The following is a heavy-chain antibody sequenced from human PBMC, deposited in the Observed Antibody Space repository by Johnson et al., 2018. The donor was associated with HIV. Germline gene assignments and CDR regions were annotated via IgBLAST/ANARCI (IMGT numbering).Heavy chain of an antibody. Sequence: VQLVESGGGLIEPGGSLRLSCAASGFIFSNAWMTWVRQAPGKGLEWVGRIKGKTDGGTTDYAAPVKGRFTISRDNSKNTLYLQMNSLRAEDTAVYYCARGRITMVQGVIFGAFDIWGQGTMVTVSS. J-gene: IGHJ3*02. CDR2: IKGKTDGGTT. CDR1: GFIFSNAW. CDR3: ARGRITMVQGVIFGAFDI. V-gene: IGHV3-15*01. D-gene: IGHD3-10*01.